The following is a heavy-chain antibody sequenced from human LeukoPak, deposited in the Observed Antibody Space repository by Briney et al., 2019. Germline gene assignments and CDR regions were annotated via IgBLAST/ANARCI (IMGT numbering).Heavy chain of an antibody. Sequence: ASVKVSCKASGYTFTNYDINWVRQATGQGLEWMGWMNPNSGNTGYSQKFQGRVTITRDTSMSTAYMELSSLTSDDTAVYYCAGGKTKYCSGGSCYSFHWFDPWGQGTLVTVSS. CDR2: MNPNSGNT. CDR3: AGGKTKYCSGGSCYSFHWFDP. D-gene: IGHD2-15*01. J-gene: IGHJ5*02. CDR1: GYTFTNYD. V-gene: IGHV1-8*03.